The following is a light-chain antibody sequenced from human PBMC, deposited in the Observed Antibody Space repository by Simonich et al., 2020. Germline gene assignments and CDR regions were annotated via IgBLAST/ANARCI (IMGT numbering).Light chain of an antibody. V-gene: IGLV2-23*01. J-gene: IGLJ2*01. CDR2: ECS. Sequence: QSALTQPASVSGSPGQSITISCTGTSSDVGSYNLVSWYQQHPGKAPKLMIYECSKRPSGVFNRFSGSKSGNTASLTISGRQAEDEADYYCCSYAGSSTVVFGGGTKLTVL. CDR3: CSYAGSSTVV. CDR1: SSDVGSYNL.